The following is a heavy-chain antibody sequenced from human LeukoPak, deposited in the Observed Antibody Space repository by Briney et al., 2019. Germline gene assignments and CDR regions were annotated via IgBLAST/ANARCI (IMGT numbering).Heavy chain of an antibody. V-gene: IGHV1-18*01. J-gene: IGHJ4*02. CDR1: GYTSASYG. D-gene: IGHD3-10*01. CDR2: ISGYNGNT. CDR3: ANERARGFGELSAFGY. Sequence: ASGKASCKTSGYTSASYGISWVRQAAGQGREWMGWISGYNGNTKYAQKLQGRVTMTTDTSTSTAYMELRSLRYDDTAVYYCANERARGFGELSAFGYWGQGTLVTVSS.